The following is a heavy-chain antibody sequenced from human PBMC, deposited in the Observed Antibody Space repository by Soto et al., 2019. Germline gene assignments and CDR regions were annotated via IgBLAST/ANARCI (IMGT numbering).Heavy chain of an antibody. J-gene: IGHJ3*02. V-gene: IGHV3-30-3*01. D-gene: IGHD5-18*01. CDR2: ISNDGNRQ. Sequence: QEQLMESGGGVVQPGRSLRLSCVASGFSFSSQAMHWVRQAPGKGLEWVAAISNDGNRQLYADSVKDRFTISRDNSXXTLDLQMNNLRTEDTGVYFCGRDIYSYGSVGTPDIRGQGTMVTVSS. CDR3: GRDIYSYGSVGTPDI. CDR1: GFSFSSQA.